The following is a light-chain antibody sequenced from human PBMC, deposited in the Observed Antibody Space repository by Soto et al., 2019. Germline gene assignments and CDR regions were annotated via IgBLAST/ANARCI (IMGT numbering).Light chain of an antibody. CDR3: QQSYSGPLT. J-gene: IGKJ4*01. V-gene: IGKV1-39*01. CDR1: QSISSY. CDR2: AVS. Sequence: DIQMTQSPSSLSASVGDRVTITCRASQSISSYLNWYQQKPGKAPKVLIYAVSSLQSGVPSRFSGKGSGTEFTLSISNLQPEDFATYYCQQSYSGPLTFGGGTKVEIK.